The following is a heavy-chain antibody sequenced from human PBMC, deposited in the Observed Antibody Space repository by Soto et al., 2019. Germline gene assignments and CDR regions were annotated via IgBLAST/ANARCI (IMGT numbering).Heavy chain of an antibody. CDR1: GVTFRSYA. CDR2: ISGGGDKT. V-gene: IGHV3-23*01. J-gene: IGHJ4*02. D-gene: IGHD6-19*01. CDR3: ARDLGRSGSYL. Sequence: EVQLLESGGDLAQPGGSLRLSCTAPGVTFRSYAMSWVRQAPGKGLECVLGISGGGDKTYNADSVKARFTISRDNSKTMLFLQMNSLRVDETAGYFCARDLGRSGSYLWAQGTLVIVSS.